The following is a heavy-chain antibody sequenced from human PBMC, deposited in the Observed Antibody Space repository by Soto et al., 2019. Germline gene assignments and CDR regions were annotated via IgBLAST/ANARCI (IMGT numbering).Heavy chain of an antibody. CDR1: GYMFTSNY. V-gene: IGHV1-46*01. J-gene: IGHJ4*02. Sequence: ASVKVSCKASGYMFTSNYMHWVRQAPGQGLEWMGIINPSGGGTSYAQKFEGRVTMTRDTSTSTVYLELSSLRSEDTAVYYCASFPRGYSYGTFDYWGQGTLVTVSS. CDR3: ASFPRGYSYGTFDY. D-gene: IGHD5-18*01. CDR2: INPSGGGT.